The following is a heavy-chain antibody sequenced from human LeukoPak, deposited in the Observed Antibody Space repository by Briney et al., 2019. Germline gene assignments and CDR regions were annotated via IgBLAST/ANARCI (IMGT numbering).Heavy chain of an antibody. CDR3: ARLFHEGSSSWYYFDY. V-gene: IGHV4-59*08. Sequence: SETLSLTCTVSGGSISGWYWSWIRQPPGKGLEWIGYIYGSGYTNYNPSLKSRVTMSIDTSKNQFSLKLSSVTAADTAVYYCARLFHEGSSSWYYFDYWGQGTLVTVSS. CDR2: IYGSGYT. D-gene: IGHD6-13*01. CDR1: GGSISGWY. J-gene: IGHJ4*02.